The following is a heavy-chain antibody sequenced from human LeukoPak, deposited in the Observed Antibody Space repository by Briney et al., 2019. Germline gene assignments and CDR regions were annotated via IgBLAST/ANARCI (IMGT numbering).Heavy chain of an antibody. CDR1: GFTFSSYS. J-gene: IGHJ4*02. CDR2: ISSSSSYI. D-gene: IGHD6-6*01. V-gene: IGHV3-21*01. CDR3: ASSPPVVQQLVPVVDY. Sequence: PGGSLRLSCAASGFTFSSYSMNWVRQAPGKGLEWVSSISSSSSYIYYADSVKGRFTISRDNAKNSLYLQMNSLRAEDTAVYYCASSPPVVQQLVPVVDYWGQGTLVTVSS.